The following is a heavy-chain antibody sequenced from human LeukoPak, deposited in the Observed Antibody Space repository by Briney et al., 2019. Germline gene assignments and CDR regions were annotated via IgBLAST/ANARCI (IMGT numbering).Heavy chain of an antibody. V-gene: IGHV3-48*01. Sequence: GGSLRLSCAASGFTFSSYSMNWVRQAPGKGLEWVSYISSSSSTIYYADSVKGRFTISRDNAKNSLYLQMNSLRAEDTAVYYRARFRGVTGGAFDIWGQGTMVTVSS. CDR1: GFTFSSYS. J-gene: IGHJ3*02. D-gene: IGHD1-14*01. CDR2: ISSSSSTI. CDR3: ARFRGVTGGAFDI.